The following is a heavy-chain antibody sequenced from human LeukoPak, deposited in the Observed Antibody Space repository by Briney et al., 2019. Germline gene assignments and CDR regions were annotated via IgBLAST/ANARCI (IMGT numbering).Heavy chain of an antibody. CDR3: ARDQRYYDSSGHLDY. Sequence: ASVKVSCKASGYTLTGYYMHWVRQAPGQGLEWMGIINPSGGRTSYAQKFQGRVTMTRDTSTSTVYMELSSLRSEDTAVYYCARDQRYYDSSGHLDYWGQGTLVTVPS. V-gene: IGHV1-46*01. CDR2: INPSGGRT. J-gene: IGHJ4*02. CDR1: GYTLTGYY. D-gene: IGHD3-22*01.